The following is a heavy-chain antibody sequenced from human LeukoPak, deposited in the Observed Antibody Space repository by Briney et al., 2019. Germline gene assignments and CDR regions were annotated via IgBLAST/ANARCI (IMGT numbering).Heavy chain of an antibody. CDR3: ARGTRGHPTIYYYYYYMDV. D-gene: IGHD1-7*01. CDR1: GGSFSGYQ. J-gene: IGHJ6*03. V-gene: IGHV4-34*01. Sequence: SETLSLTCAVYGGSFSGYQWSWIRQPPGKGLEWIGEINHSGSTSYNPSLKSRVTISVDTSKNQFSLHLSSVTAADTAVYYCARGTRGHPTIYYYYYYMDVRDKGTTVTVSS. CDR2: INHSGST.